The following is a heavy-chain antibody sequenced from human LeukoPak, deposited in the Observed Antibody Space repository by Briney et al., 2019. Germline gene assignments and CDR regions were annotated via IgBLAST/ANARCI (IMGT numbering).Heavy chain of an antibody. CDR3: ARDPDYGDPE. CDR1: GFTFSDHY. V-gene: IGHV3-11*01. CDR2: ITSSGTTT. D-gene: IGHD4-17*01. J-gene: IGHJ4*02. Sequence: GGSLRLSCAASGFTFSDHYMSWFRLSPGKGLEWLSYITSSGTTTDYANSVKGRFTISRDNAKNSMFLQMNSLRPEDTAVYYCARDPDYGDPEWGQGTLVTVSS.